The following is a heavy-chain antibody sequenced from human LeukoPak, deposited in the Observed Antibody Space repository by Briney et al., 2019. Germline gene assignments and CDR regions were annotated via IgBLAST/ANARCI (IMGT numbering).Heavy chain of an antibody. CDR1: GGSISSSYW. J-gene: IGHJ5*02. Sequence: SETLSLTCAVSGGSISSSYWWTWVRQPPGKGLEWIGEIYHSGSTNYNPSLKSRLTISVDKSKNQFSLKLSSVTAADTAVYYCARDERSIAARPDWFDPWGQGTLVTVSS. CDR3: ARDERSIAARPDWFDP. D-gene: IGHD6-6*01. CDR2: IYHSGST. V-gene: IGHV4-4*02.